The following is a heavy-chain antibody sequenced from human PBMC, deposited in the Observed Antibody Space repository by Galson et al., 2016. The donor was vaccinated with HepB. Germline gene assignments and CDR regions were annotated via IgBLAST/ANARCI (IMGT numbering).Heavy chain of an antibody. CDR3: VTERRTSSWCF. D-gene: IGHD6-13*01. CDR2: IKEDGSEI. CDR1: GFTFSSYW. Sequence: SLRLSCAASGFTFSSYWMTWVRQAPGKGPEWVAHIKEDGSEIYYVESVKGRFTISRDNAKNSLYLQMNSLRAEDTAVYSCVTERRTSSWCFGGQGTLVTVAS. V-gene: IGHV3-7*01. J-gene: IGHJ1*01.